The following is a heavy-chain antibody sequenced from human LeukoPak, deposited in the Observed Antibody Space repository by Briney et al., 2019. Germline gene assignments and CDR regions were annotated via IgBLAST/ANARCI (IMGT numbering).Heavy chain of an antibody. Sequence: GGSLRLSCAASGFAFSSNWMHWVRQTPGKGLVWVSRINSGGSGTSYAASVEGRFTISRDNAKNTLYLQMNSLRVEDTAVYYCATSLGPLTEYWGQGILVTVSS. D-gene: IGHD7-27*01. J-gene: IGHJ4*02. CDR2: INSGGSGT. CDR1: GFAFSSNW. V-gene: IGHV3-74*01. CDR3: ATSLGPLTEY.